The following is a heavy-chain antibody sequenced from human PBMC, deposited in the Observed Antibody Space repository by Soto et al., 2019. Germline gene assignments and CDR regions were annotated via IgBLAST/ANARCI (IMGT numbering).Heavy chain of an antibody. D-gene: IGHD6-6*01. V-gene: IGHV4-30-2*01. CDR3: ARGSSSYYDYGMDV. CDR1: GDSISSGGYS. CDR2: IYDSGST. J-gene: IGHJ6*02. Sequence: QLQLQESGSGLVRHSQTLSLPCAVSGDSISSGGYSWTWIRQPPAKALEWIGNIYDSGSTSYNPSLKSRVTISLDRSKNQFSMRLTSVTAADTAVYFCARGSSSYYDYGMDVWGQGTTVTVSS.